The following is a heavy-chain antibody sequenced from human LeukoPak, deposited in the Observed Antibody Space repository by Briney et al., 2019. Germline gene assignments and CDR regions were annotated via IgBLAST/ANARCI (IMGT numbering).Heavy chain of an antibody. CDR2: IYHSGSS. D-gene: IGHD5-18*01. CDR1: GGAISSIGYY. Sequence: PSETLSLTCTVSGGAISSIGYYWGWIRQPPGKGLEWIGSIYHSGSSYYNPSLKSRVTISVDTSKNQFSLKLSSVTAADTAVYYYARQRGYSYDYFDYGGQGTLVTVSS. J-gene: IGHJ4*02. V-gene: IGHV4-39*01. CDR3: ARQRGYSYDYFDY.